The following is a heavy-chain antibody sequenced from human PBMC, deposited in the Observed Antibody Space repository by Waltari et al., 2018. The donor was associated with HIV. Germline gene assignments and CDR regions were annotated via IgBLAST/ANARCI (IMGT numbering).Heavy chain of an antibody. CDR1: GFTFDDYW. Sequence: EVQVVESGGALVQPGGSLRLSCAASGFTFDDYWVASIKRDGSDKSYVDSVKGRFSVSRDNAKSSLYLQMSSLRVEDTALYFCARGRGYYFGSPYYFDSWGQGTLVTVSS. CDR2: IKRDGSDK. J-gene: IGHJ4*02. CDR3: ARGRGYYFGSPYYFDS. V-gene: IGHV3-7*01. D-gene: IGHD3-10*01.